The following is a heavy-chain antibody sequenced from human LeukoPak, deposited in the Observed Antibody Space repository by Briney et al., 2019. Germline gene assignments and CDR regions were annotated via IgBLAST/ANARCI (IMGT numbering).Heavy chain of an antibody. D-gene: IGHD3-22*01. CDR1: GGSISSYY. CDR2: IYYSGST. Sequence: SETLSLTCTVSGGSISSYYWSWIRQPPGKGLEWIGYIYYSGSTNYNPSLKSRVTISVDRSKNQFSLKLSSVTAADTAVYYCARDPHYYDSSGYIEGGAFDIWGQGTMVTVSS. V-gene: IGHV4-59*12. CDR3: ARDPHYYDSSGYIEGGAFDI. J-gene: IGHJ3*02.